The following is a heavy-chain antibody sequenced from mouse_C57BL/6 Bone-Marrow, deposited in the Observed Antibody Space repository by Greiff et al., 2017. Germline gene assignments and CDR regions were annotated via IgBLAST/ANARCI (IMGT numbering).Heavy chain of an antibody. J-gene: IGHJ3*01. V-gene: IGHV14-4*01. CDR2: IDPENGDT. CDR3: TYGSSFPFAY. CDR1: GFNIKDDY. Sequence: EVQLQQSGAELVRPGASVKLSCTASGFNIKDDYMHWVKQRPEQGLEWIGWIDPENGDTEYASKFQGKATITADTSSNTAYLQLSSLTSEYTAVYYCTYGSSFPFAYWGQGTLVTVSA. D-gene: IGHD1-1*01.